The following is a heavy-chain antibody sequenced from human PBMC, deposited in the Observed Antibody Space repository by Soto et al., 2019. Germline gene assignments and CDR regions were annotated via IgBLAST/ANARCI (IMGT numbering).Heavy chain of an antibody. CDR3: ARLSSGWSAFDY. D-gene: IGHD6-19*01. CDR2: MNPNSGNT. J-gene: IGHJ4*02. Sequence: RASVKVSCKASGYTFTSYDINWVRQATGQGLEWMGWMNPNSGNTDYARKFQGRVTMTRNTSTSTAYMELSSLRSEDTAVYYCARLSSGWSAFDYWGQGTLVTVSS. CDR1: GYTFTSYD. V-gene: IGHV1-8*01.